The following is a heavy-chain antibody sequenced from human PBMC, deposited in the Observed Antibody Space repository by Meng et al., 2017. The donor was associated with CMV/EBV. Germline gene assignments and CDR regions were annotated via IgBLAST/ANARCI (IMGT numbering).Heavy chain of an antibody. CDR1: GFTFSSYS. Sequence: GESLKISCAASGFTFSSYSMNWVRQAPGKGLEWVSSISSSSSYIYYADSVKGRFTISRDNAKNSLYLQMNSLRAEDTAVYYCALIGEMATIDYWGQGTLVTVSS. CDR2: ISSSSSYI. V-gene: IGHV3-21*01. J-gene: IGHJ4*02. CDR3: ALIGEMATIDY. D-gene: IGHD5-24*01.